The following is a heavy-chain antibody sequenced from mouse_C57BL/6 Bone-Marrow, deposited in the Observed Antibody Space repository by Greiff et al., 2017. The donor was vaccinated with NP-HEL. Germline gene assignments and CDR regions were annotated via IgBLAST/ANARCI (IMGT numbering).Heavy chain of an antibody. CDR1: GFTFSSYG. CDR2: ISSGGSYT. CDR3: ARRGGSSLFAY. J-gene: IGHJ3*01. Sequence: DVKLVESGGDLVKPGGSLKLSCAASGFTFSSYGMSWVRQTPDKRLEWVATISSGGSYTYYPDSVKGRFTISRDNAKNTLYLQMSSLKSEDTAMYYCARRGGSSLFAYWGQGTLVTVSA. V-gene: IGHV5-6*02. D-gene: IGHD1-1*01.